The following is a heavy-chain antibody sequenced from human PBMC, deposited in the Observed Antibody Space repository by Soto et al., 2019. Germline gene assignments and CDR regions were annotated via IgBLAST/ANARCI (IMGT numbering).Heavy chain of an antibody. Sequence: GGSLRLSCAASGFTFSSYAMHWVRQAPGKGLEWVAVISYDGSNKYYADSVKGRFTISRDNSKNTLYLQMNSLRAEDTAVYYCAREGDAAGGVVREPLDYWGQGTLVTVSS. D-gene: IGHD3-3*01. CDR3: AREGDAAGGVVREPLDY. CDR2: ISYDGSNK. J-gene: IGHJ4*02. CDR1: GFTFSSYA. V-gene: IGHV3-30-3*01.